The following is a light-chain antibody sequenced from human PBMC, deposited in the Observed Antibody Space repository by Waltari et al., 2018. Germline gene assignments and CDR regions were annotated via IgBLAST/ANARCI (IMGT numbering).Light chain of an antibody. Sequence: DIQMTQSLSSLSASVGDRVTITCRASQGISYYLAWYQQKPGKVPKLLIYAASTLQSGVPSRFSGSGSGTDFTPTISSRQPEDVATYYCQNYNSAPRTFGQGTKVEIK. CDR1: QGISYY. J-gene: IGKJ1*01. CDR2: AAS. V-gene: IGKV1-27*01. CDR3: QNYNSAPRT.